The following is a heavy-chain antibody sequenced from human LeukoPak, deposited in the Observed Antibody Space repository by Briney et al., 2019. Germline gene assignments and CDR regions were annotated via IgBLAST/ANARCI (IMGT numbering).Heavy chain of an antibody. Sequence: PGRSLRLSCAASKFTFSSYGMHWVRQAPGKGLEWVAVIWYDGSNKYYADSVKGRFTISRDISKNTLYLQMNSLRAEDTAVYYCAREKFLTAAGTRGSWFDPWGQGTLVTVSS. J-gene: IGHJ5*02. D-gene: IGHD6-13*01. V-gene: IGHV3-33*01. CDR1: KFTFSSYG. CDR3: AREKFLTAAGTRGSWFDP. CDR2: IWYDGSNK.